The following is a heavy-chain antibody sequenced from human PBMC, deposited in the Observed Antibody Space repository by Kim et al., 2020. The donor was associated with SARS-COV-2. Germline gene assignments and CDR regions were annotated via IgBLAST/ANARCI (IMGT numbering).Heavy chain of an antibody. CDR3: GRDGDSSRRTYAMDV. Sequence: ASVKVSCKASGYTFTSHYIHWVRQAPGQGLEWMGIINPSGANTGFAQKFQGRLTLTRDTSTSTVYMELSSLRSEDSAIYYCGRDGDSSRRTYAMDVWGQGTTVTVSS. CDR1: GYTFTSHY. V-gene: IGHV1-46*01. CDR2: INPSGANT. J-gene: IGHJ6*02. D-gene: IGHD6-13*01.